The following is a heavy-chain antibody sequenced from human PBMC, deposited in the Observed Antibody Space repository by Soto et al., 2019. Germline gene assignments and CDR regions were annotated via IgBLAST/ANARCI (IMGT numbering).Heavy chain of an antibody. CDR2: IWYDGSNE. CDR1: GFIFSSYG. V-gene: IGHV3-33*01. CDR3: ARAGGSSWHRWFDP. J-gene: IGHJ5*02. Sequence: QVQLVESGGGVVQPGRSLRLSCATSGFIFSSYGIHWVRQPPGKGLEWVAVIWYDGSNEYYADSVKGRFTISRDNAKKTLYLQMNSLRDGDTAVYYCARAGGSSWHRWFDPWGQGTLVTVSS. D-gene: IGHD6-13*01.